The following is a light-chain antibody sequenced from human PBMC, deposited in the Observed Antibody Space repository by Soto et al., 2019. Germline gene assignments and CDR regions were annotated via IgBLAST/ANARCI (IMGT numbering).Light chain of an antibody. CDR2: GTS. Sequence: EIVLTQSPGTLSLSPGETATLSCRASQSVSSTYLGWYQQRPGQAPRLLIYGTSSRATGIPDRFSGSGSGTDFTLTISRLEPEDFAVYYCQQYGSSPLTFGGGDKVEIK. CDR1: QSVSSTY. J-gene: IGKJ4*01. CDR3: QQYGSSPLT. V-gene: IGKV3-20*01.